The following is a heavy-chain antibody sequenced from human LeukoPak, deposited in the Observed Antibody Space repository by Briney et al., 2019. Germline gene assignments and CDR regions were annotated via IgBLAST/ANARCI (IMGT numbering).Heavy chain of an antibody. CDR2: ISSSSSYI. V-gene: IGHV3-21*01. CDR1: GFTFSSYS. Sequence: PGGSLRLSCAASGFTFSSYSMNWVRQAPGKGLEWVSSISSSSSYIYYADSVKGRFTISRDNAKNSLYLQMNSLRAEDTAVYYCATNSLYSGYDYSSSDYWGQGTLVTVSS. J-gene: IGHJ4*02. D-gene: IGHD5-12*01. CDR3: ATNSLYSGYDYSSSDY.